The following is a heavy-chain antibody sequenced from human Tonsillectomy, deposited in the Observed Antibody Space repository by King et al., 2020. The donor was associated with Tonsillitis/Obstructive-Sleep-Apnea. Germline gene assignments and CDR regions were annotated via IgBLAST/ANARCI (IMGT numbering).Heavy chain of an antibody. CDR3: ANEVVHSGYSYGPPDY. V-gene: IGHV3-23*04. Sequence: VQLVESGGGLVQPGGSLRLSCAASGFTFSSYAMSWVRQAPGKGLEWVSGISPSGGSTYYAHSVKGRFTISRDNTKKTLYLQKNRLRAEDTAFYYCANEVVHSGYSYGPPDYWGQGPLVIVSS. CDR1: GFTFSSYA. J-gene: IGHJ4*02. D-gene: IGHD5-18*01. CDR2: ISPSGGST.